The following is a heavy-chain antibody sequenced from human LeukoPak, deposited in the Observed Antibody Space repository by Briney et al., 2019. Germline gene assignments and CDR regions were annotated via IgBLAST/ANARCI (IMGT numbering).Heavy chain of an antibody. J-gene: IGHJ4*02. CDR2: MNPNSGNT. CDR1: GYTFTSYD. CDR3: ARYSSSWYGIDY. V-gene: IGHV1-8*03. D-gene: IGHD6-13*01. Sequence: ASVKDSCKASGYTFTSYDTNWVRQATGQGLEWMGWMNPNSGNTGYAQKFQGRVTITRNTSISTAYMELSSLRSEDTAVYYCARYSSSWYGIDYWGQGTLVTVSS.